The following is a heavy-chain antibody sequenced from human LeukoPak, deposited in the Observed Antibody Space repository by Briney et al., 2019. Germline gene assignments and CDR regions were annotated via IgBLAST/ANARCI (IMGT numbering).Heavy chain of an antibody. J-gene: IGHJ4*02. Sequence: ASVKVSCKASGYTFTGYYMHWVRQAPRQGLEWMGWINPNSGGTNYAQKFQGWVTMTRDTSISTAYMELSRLRSDDTAVYYCARESPYDSSGLPDYWGQGTLVTVSS. D-gene: IGHD3-22*01. CDR2: INPNSGGT. CDR3: ARESPYDSSGLPDY. CDR1: GYTFTGYY. V-gene: IGHV1-2*04.